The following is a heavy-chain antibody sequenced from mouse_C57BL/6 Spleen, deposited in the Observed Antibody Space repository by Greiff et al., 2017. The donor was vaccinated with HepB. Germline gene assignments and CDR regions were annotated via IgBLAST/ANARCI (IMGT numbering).Heavy chain of an antibody. V-gene: IGHV1-82*01. J-gene: IGHJ4*01. CDR1: GYAFSSSW. CDR3: ARGRGAMDY. Sequence: SGPELVKPGASVKISCKASGYAFSSSWMNWVKQRPGKGLEWIGRIYPGDGDTNYNGKFKGKATLTADKSSSTAYMQLSSLTSEDSAVYFCARGRGAMDYWGQGTSVTVSS. CDR2: IYPGDGDT.